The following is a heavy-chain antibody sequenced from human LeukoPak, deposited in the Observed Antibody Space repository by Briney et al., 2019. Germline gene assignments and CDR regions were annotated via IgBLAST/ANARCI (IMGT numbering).Heavy chain of an antibody. J-gene: IGHJ4*02. Sequence: GGSLRLSCAASGFSVSTSYLSWVRQASGKGLEWVGRIRSKADSYATAYAASVKGRFTVSRDDSKNTAYLQINSLKTEDTAVYFCVRQACSGGSCSYVDYWGRGTLVTVSS. V-gene: IGHV3-73*01. D-gene: IGHD2-15*01. CDR3: VRQACSGGSCSYVDY. CDR1: GFSVSTSY. CDR2: IRSKADSYAT.